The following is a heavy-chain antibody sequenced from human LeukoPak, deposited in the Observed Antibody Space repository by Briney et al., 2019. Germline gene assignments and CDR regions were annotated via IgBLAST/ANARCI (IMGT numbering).Heavy chain of an antibody. CDR2: IYSGGST. CDR3: ARGPSEWDYGDYNY. CDR1: GFIVSSNY. Sequence: GGSLRLSCEASGFIVSSNYMSWVRQAPGQGLEWVSVIYSGGSTYYADSVKGRFTISRDNSKNTLYLQMNSLRAEDTAVYYCARGPSEWDYGDYNYWGQGTLVTVSS. D-gene: IGHD4-17*01. V-gene: IGHV3-53*01. J-gene: IGHJ4*02.